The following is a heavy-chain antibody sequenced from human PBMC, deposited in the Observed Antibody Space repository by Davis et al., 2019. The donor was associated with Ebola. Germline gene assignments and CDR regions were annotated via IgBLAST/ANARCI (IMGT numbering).Heavy chain of an antibody. CDR2: IYPGDSDT. Sequence: GGSLRLSCKGSGYSFTSYWIGWVRQMPGKGLEWMGIIYPGDSDTRYSPSFQGQVTISADKSITTAYLQWSSLKASDTAVYYCARDLGQLNDYWGQGTLVTVSS. CDR1: GYSFTSYW. J-gene: IGHJ4*02. CDR3: ARDLGQLNDY. V-gene: IGHV5-51*01. D-gene: IGHD6-6*01.